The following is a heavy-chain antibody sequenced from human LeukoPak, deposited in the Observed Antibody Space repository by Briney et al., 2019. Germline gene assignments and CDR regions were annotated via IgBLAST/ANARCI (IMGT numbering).Heavy chain of an antibody. D-gene: IGHD3-22*01. CDR2: IYYSGST. V-gene: IGHV4-59*01. CDR1: GGSISSYY. J-gene: IGHJ4*02. CDR3: AREGLDRSSGYYFIDY. Sequence: SETLSLTCTVSGGSISSYYWSWIRQPPGKGLEWIGYIYYSGSTNYNPSLKSRVTISADTSKNQFSLKLSSVTAADTAAYYCAREGLDRSSGYYFIDYWGQGTLVTVSS.